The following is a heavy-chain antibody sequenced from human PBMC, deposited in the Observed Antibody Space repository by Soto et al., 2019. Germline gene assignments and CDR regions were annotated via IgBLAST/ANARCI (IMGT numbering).Heavy chain of an antibody. CDR2: FSGSGGET. D-gene: IGHD3-16*01. J-gene: IGHJ4*02. V-gene: IGHV3-23*01. Sequence: EVQLSESGGGLVQPGGSLRLSCAVSGVIFSGFAMRWVRQAPGKGLEWVAGISKSGGDKVSSFSGSGGETFYADSVKGRFTISRYDSKNTVYLQMNSLKAKDTDIYSCANDRYGRIYVSFDYWGQGVVVTVSS. CDR1: GVIFSGFA. CDR3: ANDRYGRIYVSFDY.